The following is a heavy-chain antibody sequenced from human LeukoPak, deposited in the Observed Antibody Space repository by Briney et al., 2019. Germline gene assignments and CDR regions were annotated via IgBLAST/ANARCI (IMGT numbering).Heavy chain of an antibody. J-gene: IGHJ5*02. V-gene: IGHV4-34*01. CDR3: SRATSRYGDLHL. D-gene: IGHD4-17*01. CDR2: INHSGST. Sequence: SETLSLTCAVYGGSFSGYYWSWIRQPPGKGLEWIGEINHSGSTNYNPSLKSRVTISVDTSKNQFSLKLSSVTAADTALYYCSRATSRYGDLHLWGPGTLVTVSS. CDR1: GGSFSGYY.